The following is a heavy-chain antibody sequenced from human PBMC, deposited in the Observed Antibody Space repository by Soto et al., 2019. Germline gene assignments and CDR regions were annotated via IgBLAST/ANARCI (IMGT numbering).Heavy chain of an antibody. D-gene: IGHD5-12*01. CDR3: ARESYRGYHSYDY. J-gene: IGHJ4*02. CDR1: GYSISSGCF. V-gene: IGHV4-38-2*02. Sequence: SETLSLTCAVSGYSISSGCFWGWIRQPPGKGLEWIANMYHDGNTHYNPSLKSRVTMSVDTSKNQFSLKLDSVTAADTAVYYCARESYRGYHSYDYWGQGILLTVSS. CDR2: MYHDGNT.